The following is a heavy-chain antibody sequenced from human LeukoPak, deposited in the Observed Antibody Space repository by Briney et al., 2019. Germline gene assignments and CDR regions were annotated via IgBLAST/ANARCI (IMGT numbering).Heavy chain of an antibody. D-gene: IGHD4-17*01. CDR3: ASLDYGDYVRYFDY. CDR1: GFTVSSNY. Sequence: GGSLRLSCAASGFTVSSNYMSWVRQAPGKGLEWVSVIYSGGSTYYADSVKGRFTISRDNSKNTLYLQMNSLRAEDTAVYYCASLDYGDYVRYFDYWGQGTLVTVSS. J-gene: IGHJ4*02. V-gene: IGHV3-66*01. CDR2: IYSGGST.